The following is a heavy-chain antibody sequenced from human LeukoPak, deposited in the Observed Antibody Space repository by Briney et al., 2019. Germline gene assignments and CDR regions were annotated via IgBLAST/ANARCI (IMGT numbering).Heavy chain of an antibody. CDR2: IYYSGST. Sequence: ETLSLTCTVSGGSISSYYWSWIRQPPGKGLEWIGYIYYSGSTNYNPSLKSRVTISVDTSKNQFSLKLSSVTAADTAVYYCARAYSSSWYGFDYWGQGTLVTVSS. D-gene: IGHD6-13*01. J-gene: IGHJ4*02. CDR3: ARAYSSSWYGFDY. CDR1: GGSISSYY. V-gene: IGHV4-59*01.